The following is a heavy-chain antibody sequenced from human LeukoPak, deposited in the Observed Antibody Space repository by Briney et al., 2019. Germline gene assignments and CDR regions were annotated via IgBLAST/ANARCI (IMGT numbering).Heavy chain of an antibody. Sequence: PGGSLRLSCAASGFTFSRYWMSWVRQAPGKGLEWVANIKQDGSEKYYVDSVKGRFTISRDNAKNSLYLQMNSLRAEDTAVYYCARESSILGAIDYWGQGTLVTVSS. CDR1: GFTFSRYW. J-gene: IGHJ4*02. CDR3: ARESSILGAIDY. V-gene: IGHV3-7*01. D-gene: IGHD7-27*01. CDR2: IKQDGSEK.